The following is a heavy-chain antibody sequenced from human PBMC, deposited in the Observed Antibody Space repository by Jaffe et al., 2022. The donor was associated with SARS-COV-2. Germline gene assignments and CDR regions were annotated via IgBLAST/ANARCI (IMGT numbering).Heavy chain of an antibody. V-gene: IGHV3-15*01. D-gene: IGHD3-3*01. CDR2: IKSKTDGGTT. J-gene: IGHJ6*02. CDR3: TTDGYYDFWSGYPPNHYYYGMDV. CDR1: GFTFSNAW. Sequence: EVQLVESGGGLVKPGGSLRLSCAASGFTFSNAWMSWVRQAPGKGLEWVGRIKSKTDGGTTDYAAPVKGRFTISRDDSKNTLYLQMNSLKTEDTAVYYCTTDGYYDFWSGYPPNHYYYGMDVWGQGTTVTVSS.